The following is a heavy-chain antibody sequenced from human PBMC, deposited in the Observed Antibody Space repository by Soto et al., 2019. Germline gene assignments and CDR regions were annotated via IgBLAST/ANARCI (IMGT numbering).Heavy chain of an antibody. CDR1: GFTFGNYW. D-gene: IGHD1-20*01. J-gene: IGHJ3*01. V-gene: IGHV3-74*01. Sequence: PGGSLRLSCAASGFTFGNYWMHWVRQAPGKGLVWVSRVNGDGSSTFYADSVKGRFTISRDNAKNTVYLQMNSLRAEDTAVYYCARDNWNTVWGQGTMVTVSS. CDR2: VNGDGSST. CDR3: ARDNWNTV.